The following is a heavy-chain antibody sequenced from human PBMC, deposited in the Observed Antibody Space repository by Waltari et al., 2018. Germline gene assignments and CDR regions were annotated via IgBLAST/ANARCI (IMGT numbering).Heavy chain of an antibody. CDR1: GGPLSSYF. V-gene: IGHV4-34*01. CDR2: INHRGST. D-gene: IGHD2-8*01. J-gene: IGHJ5*02. CDR3: VRGAFELYSSSFGKGGWFDP. Sequence: QVQLQQWGAGLLKPSETLSLSCAVYGGPLSSYFWSWLRQSPRKGLEWIGEINHRGSTNYNPSLRGRVTISVDTSKNQFSLKLSSVTAADTAVYYCVRGAFELYSSSFGKGGWFDPWGQGTPVTVSS.